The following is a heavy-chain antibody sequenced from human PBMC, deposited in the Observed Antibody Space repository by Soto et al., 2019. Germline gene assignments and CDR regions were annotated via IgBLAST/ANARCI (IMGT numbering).Heavy chain of an antibody. D-gene: IGHD3-3*01. J-gene: IGHJ6*01. V-gene: IGHV1-46*01. CDR3: ARGMADDFWGGYYWDYGMDV. Sequence: ASVKVSCKVSGYTLTELSMHWVRQAPGQGLEWLGIINPSGGSTSYAQKFQGRVTMTRDTSTSTVYMELSSLRSEDTAVYYCARGMADDFWGGYYWDYGMDVWGQGTTVTVAS. CDR1: GYTLTELS. CDR2: INPSGGST.